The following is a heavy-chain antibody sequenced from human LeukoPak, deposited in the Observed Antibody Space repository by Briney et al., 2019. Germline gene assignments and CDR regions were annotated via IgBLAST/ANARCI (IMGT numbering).Heavy chain of an antibody. CDR1: GFTFSSYE. Sequence: PGGSLRLSCAASGFTFSSYEMNWVRQAPGKGLEWVANIRQDEGEKYFVDSVKGRFTISRDNAKNSLYLLMDSLRAEDTALYYCARLQWPGGFFDIWGQGTMVTVSS. D-gene: IGHD6-19*01. J-gene: IGHJ3*02. CDR2: IRQDEGEK. V-gene: IGHV3-7*01. CDR3: ARLQWPGGFFDI.